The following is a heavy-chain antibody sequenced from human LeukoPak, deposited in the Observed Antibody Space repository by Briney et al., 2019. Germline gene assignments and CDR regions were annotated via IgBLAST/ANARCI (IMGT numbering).Heavy chain of an antibody. J-gene: IGHJ4*02. CDR3: ARDGGHSTDLDY. CDR1: GFTFSRRW. CDR2: IKQDGSER. V-gene: IGHV3-7*01. Sequence: GWSLRLSCATSGFTFSRRWMSWVRQAPGKGPEWVANIKQDGSERYYVGSVKGRFTISRDNAENSLYLQMNSLRAEDTAIYYCARDGGHSTDLDYWGQGTLVTVSS. D-gene: IGHD2/OR15-2a*01.